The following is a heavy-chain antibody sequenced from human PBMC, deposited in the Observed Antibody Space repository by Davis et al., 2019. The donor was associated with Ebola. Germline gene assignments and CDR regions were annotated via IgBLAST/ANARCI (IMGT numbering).Heavy chain of an antibody. Sequence: AASVKVSCKASGGTFSTYAVSWVRQAPGQGLEWMGGIIPLFGTPNYAQRFQGRVTITADKSTSTAYLQWSSLKASDTAMYYCARPTFARDLDAFDIWGQGTMVTVSS. CDR3: ARPTFARDLDAFDI. J-gene: IGHJ3*02. V-gene: IGHV1-69*06. CDR2: IIPLFGTP. CDR1: GGTFSTYA.